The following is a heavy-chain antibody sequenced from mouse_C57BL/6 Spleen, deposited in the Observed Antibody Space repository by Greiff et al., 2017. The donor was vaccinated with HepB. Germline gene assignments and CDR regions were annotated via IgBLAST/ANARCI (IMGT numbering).Heavy chain of an antibody. J-gene: IGHJ4*01. V-gene: IGHV1-64*01. CDR1: GYTFTSYW. Sequence: QVQLQQSGAELVKPGASVKLSCKASGYTFTSYWMHWVKQRPGQGLEWIGMIHPNSGSTNYNEKFKSKATLTVDKSSSTAYMQLSSLTSEDSAVYYCARREYYYYAMDYWGQGTSVTVSS. D-gene: IGHD2-10*02. CDR2: IHPNSGST. CDR3: ARREYYYYAMDY.